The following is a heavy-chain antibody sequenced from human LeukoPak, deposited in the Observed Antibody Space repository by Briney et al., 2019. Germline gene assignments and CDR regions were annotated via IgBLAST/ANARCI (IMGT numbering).Heavy chain of an antibody. CDR2: ISAYSGNT. CDR3: ARGGDYGDYGETGFDH. J-gene: IGHJ4*02. D-gene: IGHD4-17*01. CDR1: GYTFTTYG. V-gene: IGHV1-18*01. Sequence: ASVKVSCKASGYTFTTYGISWVRQAPGQGLEWMGWISAYSGNTNYAQKVQGRVTMTTDTSTSTAYMELRTLKSDDTAVYYCARGGDYGDYGETGFDHWGQGTLVTVSS.